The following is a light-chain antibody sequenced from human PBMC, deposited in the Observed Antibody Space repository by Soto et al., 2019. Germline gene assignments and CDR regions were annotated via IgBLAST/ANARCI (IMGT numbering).Light chain of an antibody. CDR3: QQYNSGAFT. J-gene: IGKJ3*01. CDR2: KAS. CDR1: QSISSW. V-gene: IGKV1-5*03. Sequence: DIQMTQSPSTLSASVGDRVTITCRASQSISSWLAWYQQKPGKAPKLLIYKASSLESGVPSRFSGSGSGTEFTVTISSLQPDDFATYYCQQYNSGAFTFGPGTKVYIK.